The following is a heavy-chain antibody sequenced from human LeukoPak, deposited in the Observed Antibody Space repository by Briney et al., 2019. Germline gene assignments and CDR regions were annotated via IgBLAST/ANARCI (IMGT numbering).Heavy chain of an antibody. J-gene: IGHJ2*01. Sequence: PGGSLRLSCAVSGLTLRNIFLNWVRQAPGKGPEWVGRITSQSDGGTTDYAAPVKGRFSISRDDSKNSLFLQMNSLKTEDTAVYYCSYGANFYFDLWGRGTLVTVSS. V-gene: IGHV3-15*07. CDR1: GLTLRNIF. CDR2: ITSQSDGGTT. D-gene: IGHD4/OR15-4a*01. CDR3: SYGANFYFDL.